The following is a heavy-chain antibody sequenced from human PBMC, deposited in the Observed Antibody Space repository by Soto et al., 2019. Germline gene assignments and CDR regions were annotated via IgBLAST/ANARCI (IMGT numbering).Heavy chain of an antibody. J-gene: IGHJ3*02. V-gene: IGHV3-7*03. Sequence: EVQLEESGGDLVQPGGSLRLSCAATGFPLSAYGMTSVGRAPGKGLEWVANLNRDGGKKSYLDAVRGRFTIARDNVGNSLYLQMDSLRADDTALYYCARDVSPGSSSLYLDAFDIWGQGTMVTVSS. D-gene: IGHD6-13*01. CDR2: LNRDGGKK. CDR1: GFPLSAYG. CDR3: ARDVSPGSSSLYLDAFDI.